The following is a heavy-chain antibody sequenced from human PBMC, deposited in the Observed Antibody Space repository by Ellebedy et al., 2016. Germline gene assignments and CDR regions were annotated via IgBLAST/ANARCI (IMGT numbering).Heavy chain of an antibody. CDR2: ISGSGGST. CDR3: AKGDCSSTSCYRPYYYYGMDV. CDR1: GFTFSSYA. Sequence: GESLKISXAASGFTFSSYAMSWVCQAPGKGLEWVSAISGSGGSTYYADSVKGRFTISRDNSKNTLYLQMNSLRAEDTAVYYCAKGDCSSTSCYRPYYYYGMDVWGQGTTVTVSS. J-gene: IGHJ6*01. D-gene: IGHD2-2*01. V-gene: IGHV3-23*01.